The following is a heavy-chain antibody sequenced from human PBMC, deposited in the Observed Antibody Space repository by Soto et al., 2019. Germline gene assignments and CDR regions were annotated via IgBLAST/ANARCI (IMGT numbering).Heavy chain of an antibody. CDR3: VQGASTAHQPLDS. V-gene: IGHV3-30*03. D-gene: IGHD1-26*01. Sequence: QVQLVESGGGVVQPGRSLRLSCAASGFLFRNFGMHWVRRAPGTGLEWVAAISGDGNDKYYPDSMKGRFTISRDNFNNTLYLQLNSLRPEDTAVYHCVQGASTAHQPLDSWGQGVLVTVSS. J-gene: IGHJ4*02. CDR1: GFLFRNFG. CDR2: ISGDGNDK.